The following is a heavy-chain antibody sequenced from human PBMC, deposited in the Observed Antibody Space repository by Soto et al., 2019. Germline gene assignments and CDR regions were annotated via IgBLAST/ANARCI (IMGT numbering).Heavy chain of an antibody. CDR2: ISYDGNYK. CDR3: GKVSTYYYDSTFXY. V-gene: IGHV3-30*18. Sequence: GGSLRLSCAASGFTFSSYGMHWVRQAPGKGLEWVAIISYDGNYKHHADSVKGRFTISRDNTKNTLYLQMNSLRAEDTFVYFCGKVSTYYYDSTFXYWGQGTLVTVSS. J-gene: IGHJ4*02. CDR1: GFTFSSYG. D-gene: IGHD3-22*01.